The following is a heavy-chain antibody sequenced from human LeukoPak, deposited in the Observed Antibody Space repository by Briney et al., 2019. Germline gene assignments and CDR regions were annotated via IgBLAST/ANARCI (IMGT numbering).Heavy chain of an antibody. CDR3: ARDKSWQWLVPWYFDL. CDR1: GFTFSSYW. J-gene: IGHJ2*01. V-gene: IGHV3-7*04. Sequence: TGGSLRLSCAASGFTFSSYWMSWVRQAPGKGLEWVANIKQDGSEKYYVDSVKGRFTISRDNAKNSLYLQMNSLRAEDTAVYYCARDKSWQWLVPWYFDLWGRGTLVTVSS. D-gene: IGHD6-19*01. CDR2: IKQDGSEK.